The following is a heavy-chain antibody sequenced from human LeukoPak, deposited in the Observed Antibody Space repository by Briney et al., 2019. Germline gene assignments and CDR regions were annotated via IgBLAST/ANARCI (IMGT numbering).Heavy chain of an antibody. D-gene: IGHD3-10*01. V-gene: IGHV3-9*01. CDR2: VSWYSGKI. CDR3: AKSRAVRGDYYSGMDV. Sequence: SLTLSCAASGFSIDDYDKLWVRQAPGQGLEGVSVVSWYSGKIAYPDPVNGRFTISRDNAKSSLYLQINSLTAEDTALYYCAKSRAVRGDYYSGMDVWGQGTTVTVSS. CDR1: GFSIDDYD. J-gene: IGHJ6*02.